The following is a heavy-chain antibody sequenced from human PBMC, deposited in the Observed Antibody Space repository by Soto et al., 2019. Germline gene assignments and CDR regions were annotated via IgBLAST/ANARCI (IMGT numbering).Heavy chain of an antibody. V-gene: IGHV1-69*01. CDR2: IIPIFGTA. J-gene: IGHJ5*01. CDR1: GGTFSSYA. CDR3: ARERGGRGGTTGQWFDS. D-gene: IGHD1-7*01. Sequence: QVQLVQSGAEVKKPGSSVKVSCKASGGTFSSYAISWVRQAPGQGLEWMGGIIPIFGTANYAQKFQGRVTITADESTSTAYMELSSLRSEDTAVYYCARERGGRGGTTGQWFDSWGQGTLVTVSS.